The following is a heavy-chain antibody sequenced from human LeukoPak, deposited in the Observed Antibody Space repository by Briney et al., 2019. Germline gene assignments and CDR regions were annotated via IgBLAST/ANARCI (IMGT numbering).Heavy chain of an antibody. Sequence: PSETLSLTCAVYGGSFSGYYWSWIRQPPGKGLEWIGEINHSGSTNYNPSLKSRVTISVDTSKNQFSLKLSSVTAADTAVYYCATTTSAPRYCSGGSCYSGRYYYYYMDVWGKGSTVTVSS. V-gene: IGHV4-34*01. CDR1: GGSFSGYY. D-gene: IGHD2-15*01. CDR2: INHSGST. J-gene: IGHJ6*03. CDR3: ATTTSAPRYCSGGSCYSGRYYYYYMDV.